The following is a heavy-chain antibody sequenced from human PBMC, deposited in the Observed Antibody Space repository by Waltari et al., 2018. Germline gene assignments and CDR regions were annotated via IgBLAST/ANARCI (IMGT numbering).Heavy chain of an antibody. CDR3: ARQSSSSRWWFDP. CDR1: GYTFTSYW. Sequence: EVQLVQSGAAVKKPGESLRLPCKGSGYTFTSYWISWVRQMPGKGLEWMGRIDPSDSYTNYSPSFQGHVTISADKSISTAYLQWSSLKASDTAMYYCARQSSSSRWWFDPWGQGTLVTVSS. V-gene: IGHV5-10-1*03. CDR2: IDPSDSYT. J-gene: IGHJ5*02. D-gene: IGHD6-6*01.